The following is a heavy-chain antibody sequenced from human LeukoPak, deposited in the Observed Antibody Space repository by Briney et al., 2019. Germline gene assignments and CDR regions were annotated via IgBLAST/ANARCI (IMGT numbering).Heavy chain of an antibody. CDR1: SGSITNNW. CDR3: AGVRLGNTGLSEYFEY. Sequence: PSETLSLTCAVTSGSITNNWWTWVRQPPGKGLEWIGEISQSARTNYNPSLKSRVTLSIDKSRNQFSLTMISVTAADTAVYYCAGVRLGNTGLSEYFEYRGQGTLVTVSS. D-gene: IGHD3-16*01. CDR2: ISQSART. J-gene: IGHJ1*01. V-gene: IGHV4-4*02.